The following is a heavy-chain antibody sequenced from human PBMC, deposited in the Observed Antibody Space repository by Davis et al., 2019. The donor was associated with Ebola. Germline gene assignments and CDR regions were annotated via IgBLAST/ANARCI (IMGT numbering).Heavy chain of an antibody. CDR2: IWYEGTDG. J-gene: IGHJ2*01. Sequence: GESLKISCEASGFSFDAYAMHWLRQAPGKGLEWVSSIWYEGTDGNYADSVRGRFIISRDDSKNTLYLQMNSLRVEDTALYYCAKDAEDGSGDWFFDFRGRGALVTVSS. CDR3: AKDAEDGSGDWFFDF. V-gene: IGHV3-33*03. CDR1: GFSFDAYA. D-gene: IGHD5-24*01.